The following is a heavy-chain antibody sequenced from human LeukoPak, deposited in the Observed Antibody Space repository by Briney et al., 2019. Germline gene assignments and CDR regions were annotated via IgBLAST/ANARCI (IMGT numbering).Heavy chain of an antibody. Sequence: GGSLRLSCAASGFTFSSYSMNWVRQAPGKGLEWVSSISSSSSYIYYADSVKGRFTISRDNAKNSLYLQMNSLRAEDTAVYYCARERQDTYYYDSSGYYLGYAFDIWGQGTMVTVSS. D-gene: IGHD3-22*01. CDR2: ISSSSSYI. CDR1: GFTFSSYS. J-gene: IGHJ3*02. CDR3: ARERQDTYYYDSSGYYLGYAFDI. V-gene: IGHV3-21*01.